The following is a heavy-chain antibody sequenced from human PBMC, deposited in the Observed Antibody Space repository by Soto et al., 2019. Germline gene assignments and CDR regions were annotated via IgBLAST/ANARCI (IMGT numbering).Heavy chain of an antibody. Sequence: EVQLVESGGSLVKPGGSLRLSCAASGFTFSSHAMNWVRQAPGKGLEWISSIDSSSSFIYYADSVKGRVTISRDNAKHSVFLHMSSLRADDTAVYYCARDPLWFGEIGYFDYWGQGALVTVSS. J-gene: IGHJ4*02. CDR1: GFTFSSHA. V-gene: IGHV3-21*06. CDR2: IDSSSSFI. D-gene: IGHD3-10*01. CDR3: ARDPLWFGEIGYFDY.